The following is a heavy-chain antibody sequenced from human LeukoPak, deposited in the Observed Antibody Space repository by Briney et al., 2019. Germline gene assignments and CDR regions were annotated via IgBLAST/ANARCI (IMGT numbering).Heavy chain of an antibody. J-gene: IGHJ6*02. V-gene: IGHV6-1*01. CDR1: GDSVSSNSAA. D-gene: IGHD6-6*01. Sequence: HTLSLTCAISGDSVSSNSAAWNSIRQSPSRGLEWLEWTYYRSKWYNDYAVSVKSRITINPDTSKNQFSLQLNSVTPEDTAVYYCARRGPAGSSSTGMDVWGQGTTVTVSS. CDR2: TYYRSKWYN. CDR3: ARRGPAGSSSTGMDV.